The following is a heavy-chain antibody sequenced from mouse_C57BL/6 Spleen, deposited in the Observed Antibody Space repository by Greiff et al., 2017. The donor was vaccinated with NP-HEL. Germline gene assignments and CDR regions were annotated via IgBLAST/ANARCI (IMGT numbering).Heavy chain of an antibody. CDR3: ARISGTTAGYAMDY. D-gene: IGHD1-2*01. J-gene: IGHJ4*01. V-gene: IGHV2-9-1*01. CDR1: GFSLTSYA. Sequence: VKLQESGPGLVAPSQSLSITCTVSGFSLTSYAISWVRQPPGKGLEWLGVIWTGGGTNYNSALKSRLSISKDNSKSQVFLKMNSLQTDDTARYYCARISGTTAGYAMDYWGQGTSVTVSS. CDR2: IWTGGGT.